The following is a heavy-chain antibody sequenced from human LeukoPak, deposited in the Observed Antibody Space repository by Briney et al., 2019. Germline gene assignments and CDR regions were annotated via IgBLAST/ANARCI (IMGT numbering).Heavy chain of an antibody. CDR1: GFTFSRHG. V-gene: IGHV3-48*01. Sequence: PGGSLRLSCAASGFTFSRHGMNWVRQAPGKGLEWVSYISTSSGNIYYADSVKGRFTISTDNAKNSLYLQMNSLRAEDTAVYYCARDGAWSGPFDYWGQGTLVTVSS. CDR2: ISTSSGNI. D-gene: IGHD3-3*01. J-gene: IGHJ4*02. CDR3: ARDGAWSGPFDY.